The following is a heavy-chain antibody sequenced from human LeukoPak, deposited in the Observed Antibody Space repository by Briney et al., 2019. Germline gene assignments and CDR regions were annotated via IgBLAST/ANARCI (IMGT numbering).Heavy chain of an antibody. D-gene: IGHD4-23*01. CDR1: GFTFSSYW. Sequence: GGSLRLSYAASGFTFSSYWMNWVRQAPGKGLVWVSRIASDGSSTTYADSVKGRFSITRDNAKNTLYLQMNSLRVEDTAVYYCARGRPHGNDYWGQGTLVTVSS. CDR2: IASDGSST. CDR3: ARGRPHGNDY. J-gene: IGHJ4*02. V-gene: IGHV3-74*01.